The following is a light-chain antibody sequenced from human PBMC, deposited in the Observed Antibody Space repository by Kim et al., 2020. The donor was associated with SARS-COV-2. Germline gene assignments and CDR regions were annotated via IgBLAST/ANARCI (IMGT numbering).Light chain of an antibody. V-gene: IGLV1-44*01. J-gene: IGLJ3*02. CDR1: SSNIGFSP. CDR3: ATWDDTLSGRV. Sequence: ELTQPPSVSATPGQRVTISCSGSSSNIGFSPVSWYQHLPGTAPKLLIYGNDQRPSGVPDRFSGSKSGTSASLAISGLQSRDEGDYYCATWDDTLSGRVFGGGTKVTVL. CDR2: GND.